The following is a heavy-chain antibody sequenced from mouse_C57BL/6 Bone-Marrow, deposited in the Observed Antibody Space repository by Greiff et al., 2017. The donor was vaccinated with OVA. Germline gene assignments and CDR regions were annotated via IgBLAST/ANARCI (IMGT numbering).Heavy chain of an antibody. V-gene: IGHV5-4*01. CDR3: ARIFNWDSD. CDR1: GFTFSSYA. Sequence: EVQLVESGGGLVKPGGSLKLSCAASGFTFSSYAMSWVRQTPEKRLEWVATISDGGSYTYYPDNVKGRFTISRDNAKNNLYLQMSHLKSEDTAMYYCARIFNWDSDWGQGTTRTVSS. J-gene: IGHJ2*01. CDR2: ISDGGSYT. D-gene: IGHD4-1*01.